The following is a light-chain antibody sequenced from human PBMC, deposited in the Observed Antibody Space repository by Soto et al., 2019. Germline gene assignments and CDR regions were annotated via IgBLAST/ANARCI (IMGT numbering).Light chain of an antibody. CDR2: DVN. V-gene: IGLV2-14*01. Sequence: QSVLTQPASVSGSPGQSITLSCTGTSSDIGGYDYVSWYQRHPGKAPKLIIYDVNNRPSGVSNRFSGSKSGNTAPLTISGLQAEDEADYYCTSYASGSSHVVFGGGTQLTVL. J-gene: IGLJ2*01. CDR3: TSYASGSSHVV. CDR1: SSDIGGYDY.